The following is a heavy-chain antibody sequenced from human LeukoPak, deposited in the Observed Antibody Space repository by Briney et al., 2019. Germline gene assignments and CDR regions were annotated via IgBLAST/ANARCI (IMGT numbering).Heavy chain of an antibody. CDR2: IYSGGST. Sequence: GGSLRLSCAASGFTVSSNYMSWVRQPPGKGLEWVSVIYSGGSTYYADSVKGRFTISRDNSKNTLYLQMNSLRAEDTAVYYCARGTSGWSPAPFDYWGQGTLVTVSS. V-gene: IGHV3-53*01. CDR1: GFTVSSNY. D-gene: IGHD6-19*01. CDR3: ARGTSGWSPAPFDY. J-gene: IGHJ4*02.